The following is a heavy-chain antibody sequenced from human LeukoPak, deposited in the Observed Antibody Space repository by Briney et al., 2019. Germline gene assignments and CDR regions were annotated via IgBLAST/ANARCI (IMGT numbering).Heavy chain of an antibody. V-gene: IGHV4-59*01. CDR2: IYYSGNT. CDR1: GGSLISYY. J-gene: IGHJ5*02. D-gene: IGHD1-26*01. Sequence: SETLSLTCTVSGGSLISYYWSWIRQPPGKGLEWIGYIYYSGNTNYNPSLKSRVTISVDTSKNQFSLKLSSVTAADTAVYYCARGDSNSWTTRFDPWGQGTLVTVSS. CDR3: ARGDSNSWTTRFDP.